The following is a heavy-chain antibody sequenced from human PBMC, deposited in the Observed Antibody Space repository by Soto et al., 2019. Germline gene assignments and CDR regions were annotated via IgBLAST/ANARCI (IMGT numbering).Heavy chain of an antibody. V-gene: IGHV3-74*01. J-gene: IGHJ4*02. CDR1: GFTFSSFW. CDR2: INDDGSRT. CDR3: VRARGNNYGYFDY. D-gene: IGHD5-18*01. Sequence: GGSLRLSCAASGFTFSSFWMHWVRQTPGKGLVWVSRINDDGSRTTYADSVKGRFTISIDNAKSTLYLQMNSLGAEDTAVYYCVRARGNNYGYFDYWGQGTLVTVSS.